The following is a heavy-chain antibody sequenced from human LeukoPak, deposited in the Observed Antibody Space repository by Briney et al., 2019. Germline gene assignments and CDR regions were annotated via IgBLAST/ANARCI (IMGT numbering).Heavy chain of an antibody. CDR2: IRYDGSNK. CDR3: AKDLEDSSGLDAFDI. V-gene: IGHV3-30*02. J-gene: IGHJ3*02. D-gene: IGHD3-22*01. CDR1: GFTFSSYG. Sequence: PGGSLRLSCAASGFTFSSYGMHWVRQAPGKGLEWVAFIRYDGSNKYYADSVKGRFTISRDNSKNTLCLQMNSLRAEDTAVYYCAKDLEDSSGLDAFDIWGQGTMVTVSS.